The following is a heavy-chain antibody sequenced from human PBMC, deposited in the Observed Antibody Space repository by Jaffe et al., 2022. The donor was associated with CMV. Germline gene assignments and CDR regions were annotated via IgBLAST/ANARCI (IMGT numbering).Heavy chain of an antibody. V-gene: IGHV3-7*01. J-gene: IGHJ6*02. D-gene: IGHD6-19*01. Sequence: EVQLVESGGGLVQPGGSLRLSCAASGFTFSSYWMSWVRQAPGKGLEWVANIKQDGSEKYYVDSVKGRFTISRDNAKNSLYLQMNSLRAEDTAVYYCARVVLGVRAVAGTGHPGEDYYYGMDVWGQGTTVTVSS. CDR2: IKQDGSEK. CDR3: ARVVLGVRAVAGTGHPGEDYYYGMDV. CDR1: GFTFSSYW.